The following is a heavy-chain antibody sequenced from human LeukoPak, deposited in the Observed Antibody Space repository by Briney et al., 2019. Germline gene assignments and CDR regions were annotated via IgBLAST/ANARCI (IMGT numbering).Heavy chain of an antibody. V-gene: IGHV3-64D*09. CDR3: VKGGAVVDLDV. J-gene: IGHJ4*02. D-gene: IGHD6-19*01. CDR2: ISTNGEST. CDR1: GFTFSSFA. Sequence: GGSLRLSCSASGFTFSSFAMRWVRQAPGKGLEHVSLISTNGESTYYADSVRGRFTISRDNSRNTLYLQMSSLRGEDTAVYHCVKGGAVVDLDVWGQGALVTV.